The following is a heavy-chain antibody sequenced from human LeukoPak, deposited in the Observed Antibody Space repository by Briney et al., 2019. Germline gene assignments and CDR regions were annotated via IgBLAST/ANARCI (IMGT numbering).Heavy chain of an antibody. V-gene: IGHV4-31*03. J-gene: IGHJ5*02. CDR2: IYYSGST. CDR1: GGSISSGGYY. CDR3: ARDVNNKKVEAFDP. Sequence: PSQTLSLTCTVAGGSISSGGYYWSWIRQDPGKGLEWIGYIYYSGSTYYNPSLKSRVTISVDTSKNQFSLRLNSVTAAVTAVYYCARDVNNKKVEAFDPWGQGTLVTVSS. D-gene: IGHD1/OR15-1a*01.